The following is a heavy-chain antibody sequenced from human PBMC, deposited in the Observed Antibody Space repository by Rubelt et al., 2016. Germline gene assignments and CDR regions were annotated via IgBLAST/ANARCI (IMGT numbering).Heavy chain of an antibody. V-gene: IGHV3-64D*09. Sequence: SGFTFSSYAMHWVRQAPGKGLEYVSAISSNGGRTYYADSVKGRVTISRDNSKNTLYLQMSSLRAEDTAVYSCVKGVGRYYDFWSGRDAFDIWGQGTMVTVSS. D-gene: IGHD3-3*01. CDR3: VKGVGRYYDFWSGRDAFDI. CDR1: GFTFSSYA. J-gene: IGHJ3*02. CDR2: ISSNGGRT.